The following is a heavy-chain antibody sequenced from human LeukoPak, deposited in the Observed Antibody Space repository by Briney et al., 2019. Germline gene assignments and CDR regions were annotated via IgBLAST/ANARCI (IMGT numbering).Heavy chain of an antibody. Sequence: GASVKVSCKASGYTFTSYDINWVRQATGQGLEWMGWMNPNSGNTGYAQKLQGRVTMTRNTSISTAYMELSSLRSEDTAVYYCARGLYYYDSSGYYYYYYYMDVWGKGTTVTVSS. CDR1: GYTFTSYD. CDR2: MNPNSGNT. D-gene: IGHD3-22*01. CDR3: ARGLYYYDSSGYYYYYYYMDV. J-gene: IGHJ6*03. V-gene: IGHV1-8*01.